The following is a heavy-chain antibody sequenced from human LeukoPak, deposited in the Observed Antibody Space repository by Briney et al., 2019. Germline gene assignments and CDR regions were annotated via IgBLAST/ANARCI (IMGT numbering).Heavy chain of an antibody. V-gene: IGHV3-30*04. J-gene: IGHJ4*02. CDR1: GYTFRTYA. D-gene: IGHD3-22*01. CDR2: ISYDGSDK. CDR3: VRDSGPLYGKSGYYQGVECDY. Sequence: GGSLRLSCAASGYTFRTYAIHWVRQAPGKGLEWVAIISYDGSDKYYADSVKGRFTISRDNSKNTVFLQMNSLRNDDTAVYYCVRDSGPLYGKSGYYQGVECDYWGQGTLVSVSS.